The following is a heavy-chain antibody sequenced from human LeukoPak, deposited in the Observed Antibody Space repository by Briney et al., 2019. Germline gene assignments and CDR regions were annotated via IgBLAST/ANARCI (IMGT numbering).Heavy chain of an antibody. CDR1: GFTFSSYW. D-gene: IGHD4-17*01. CDR3: AREDYGDYVDY. CDR2: INSDGSST. V-gene: IGHV3-74*01. Sequence: GGSLRLSCAASGFTFSSYWMHWARQAPGKGLVWVSRINSDGSSTSYADSVKGRFTISRDNAKNTLYLQMNSLRAEDTAVCYCAREDYGDYVDYWGQGTLVTVSS. J-gene: IGHJ4*02.